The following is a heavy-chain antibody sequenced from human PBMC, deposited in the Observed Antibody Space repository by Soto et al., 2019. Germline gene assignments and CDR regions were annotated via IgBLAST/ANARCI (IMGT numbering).Heavy chain of an antibody. CDR2: ISYDGSNK. V-gene: IGHV3-30*18. Sequence: GGSLRLSCAASGFTFSSYGMHWVRQAPGKGLEWVAVISYDGSNKYYADSVKGRFTISRDNSKNTLYLQMNSLRAEDTAVYYCAKDGDYGDYDDRTVPYYYYYMDVWGEGTTVTSP. CDR1: GFTFSSYG. D-gene: IGHD4-17*01. CDR3: AKDGDYGDYDDRTVPYYYYYMDV. J-gene: IGHJ6*03.